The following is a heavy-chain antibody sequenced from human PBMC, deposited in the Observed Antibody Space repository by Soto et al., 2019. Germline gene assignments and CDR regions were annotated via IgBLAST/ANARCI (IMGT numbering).Heavy chain of an antibody. CDR3: AKGGGDPHYGGNPLGYYYGMDV. CDR2: ISYDGSNK. CDR1: GFTFSSYG. V-gene: IGHV3-30*18. Sequence: GGSLRVSCAASGFTFSSYGMHWVRQAPGKGLEWVAVISYDGSNKYYADSVKGRFTISRDNSKNTLYLQMNSLRAEDTAVYYCAKGGGDPHYGGNPLGYYYGMDVWGQGTTVTVSS. D-gene: IGHD4-17*01. J-gene: IGHJ6*02.